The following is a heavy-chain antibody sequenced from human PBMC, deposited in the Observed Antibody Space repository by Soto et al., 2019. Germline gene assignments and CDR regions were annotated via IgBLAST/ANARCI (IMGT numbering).Heavy chain of an antibody. J-gene: IGHJ4*02. CDR3: ARTLPNRQLFDS. Sequence: PSETLSLTCAVSGGSISSGGYSWSWIRQPPGKGLEWIGYFYYSGSTNYNPSLKSRVTISVDTSKNQFSLKMNSVTAADTAVYYCARTLPNRQLFDSWSQGTLVTVSS. D-gene: IGHD1-1*01. CDR1: GGSISSGGYS. CDR2: FYYSGST. V-gene: IGHV4-61*08.